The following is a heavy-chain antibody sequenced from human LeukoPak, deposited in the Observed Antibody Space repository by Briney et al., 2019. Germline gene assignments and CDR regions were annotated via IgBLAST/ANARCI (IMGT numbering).Heavy chain of an antibody. Sequence: SSVNVSCKASVYTFTSHAMHWVLQPAGQRLEGMVWIGAGNWNTKYLQEFQNKVTITMDTSTSTVYMALSSLRSEDTAVYYCAREGDIVVVTADRAFDIWGQGTMVTVSS. D-gene: IGHD2-21*02. CDR2: IGAGNWNT. CDR3: AREGDIVVVTADRAFDI. CDR1: VYTFTSHA. V-gene: IGHV1-3*03. J-gene: IGHJ3*02.